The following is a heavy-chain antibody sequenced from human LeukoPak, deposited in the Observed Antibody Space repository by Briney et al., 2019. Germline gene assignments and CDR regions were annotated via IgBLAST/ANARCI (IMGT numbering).Heavy chain of an antibody. CDR2: ISSSSSYI. CDR3: ARDWRDQLLHPYYFDY. Sequence: GGSLRLSCAASGFTFSSYSMNWVRQAPGKGLEWVSSISSSSSYIYYADSVKGRFTISRDDAKNSLYLQMNSLRAEDSAVYYCARDWRDQLLHPYYFDYWGQGALVTVSS. J-gene: IGHJ4*02. D-gene: IGHD1-1*01. V-gene: IGHV3-21*06. CDR1: GFTFSSYS.